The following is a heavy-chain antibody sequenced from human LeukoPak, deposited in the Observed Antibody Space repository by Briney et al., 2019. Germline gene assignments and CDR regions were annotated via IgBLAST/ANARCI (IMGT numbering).Heavy chain of an antibody. J-gene: IGHJ4*02. CDR1: GFTFSSYT. Sequence: PGGSLRLSCAASGFTFSSYTVNWVRQAPGKGLEWVSHISSSSSIKYYADSVKGRFTISRDNAKNSLYLQMNSLRAADTAVYYCARDGPSIAAADDFDYWGQGTLVTVSS. V-gene: IGHV3-48*04. CDR3: ARDGPSIAAADDFDY. D-gene: IGHD6-13*01. CDR2: ISSSSSIK.